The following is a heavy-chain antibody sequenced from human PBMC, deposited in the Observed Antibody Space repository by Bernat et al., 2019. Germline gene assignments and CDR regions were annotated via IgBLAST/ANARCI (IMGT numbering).Heavy chain of an antibody. V-gene: IGHV3-48*02. J-gene: IGHJ4*02. CDR2: ISSSSSTI. D-gene: IGHD3-22*01. Sequence: EVQLVESGGGLVQPGGSLRLSCAASGFTFSSYSMNWVRQAPGKGLEWVSYISSSSSTIYYEDSVKGRFTISRDNAKNSLYLQMNSLRDEDTAVYYCARDRKDSSGYYPSGSLDYWGQGTLVTVSS. CDR3: ARDRKDSSGYYPSGSLDY. CDR1: GFTFSSYS.